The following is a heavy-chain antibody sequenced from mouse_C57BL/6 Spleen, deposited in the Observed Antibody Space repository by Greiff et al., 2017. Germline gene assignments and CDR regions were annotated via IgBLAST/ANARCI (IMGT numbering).Heavy chain of an antibody. J-gene: IGHJ2*01. CDR3: ARKGVYYGRGFDY. D-gene: IGHD1-1*01. CDR1: GYTFTSYW. CDR2: IDPSDSYT. Sequence: QVQLQQSGAELVKPGASVKLSCKASGYTFTSYWMQWVKQRPGQGLEWIGEIDPSDSYTNYNQKFKGKATLTVDTSSSTAYMQLSSLTSEDSAVYYCARKGVYYGRGFDYWGQGTTLTVSS. V-gene: IGHV1-50*01.